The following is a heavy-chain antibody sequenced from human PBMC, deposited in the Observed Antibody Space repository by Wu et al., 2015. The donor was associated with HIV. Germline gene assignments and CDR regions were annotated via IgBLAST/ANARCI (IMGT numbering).Heavy chain of an antibody. Sequence: QVQLVQSGAEVKKPGASVKVSCKASGYTFTSYDINWVRQATGQGLEWMGWMNPNSGNTGYAQKFQGRVTMTRNTSISTAYMELSSLRSEDTAVYYCARALHRAPSYGSGSYSKRNWFDPWGHGNPGHRSPQ. CDR2: MNPNSGNT. J-gene: IGHJ5*02. D-gene: IGHD3-10*01. V-gene: IGHV1-8*01. CDR3: ARALHRAPSYGSGSYSKRNWFDP. CDR1: GYTFTSYD.